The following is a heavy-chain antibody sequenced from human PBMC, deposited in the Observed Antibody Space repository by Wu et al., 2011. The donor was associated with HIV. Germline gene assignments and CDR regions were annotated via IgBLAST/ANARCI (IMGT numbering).Heavy chain of an antibody. CDR3: ARVAIEIRQYSGTYYFDY. V-gene: IGHV5-51*03. J-gene: IGHJ4*02. D-gene: IGHD1-26*01. CDR2: IYPGDSDT. CDR1: GYSFTSYW. Sequence: VQLVQSGVAVKKPGESLKISCKGSGYSFTSYWIGWVRQMPGKGLEWMGIIYPGDSDTRYSPSFQGQVTISADKSISTAYLQWSSLRASDTAMYYCARVAIEIRQYSGTYYFDYWGQGTLVTVSS.